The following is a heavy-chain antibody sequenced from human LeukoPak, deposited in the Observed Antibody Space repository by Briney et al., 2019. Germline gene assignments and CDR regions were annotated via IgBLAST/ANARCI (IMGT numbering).Heavy chain of an antibody. D-gene: IGHD3-22*01. CDR1: SGSIRSSSYY. CDR2: IYYSEST. Sequence: SETLSLTCTVSSGSIRSSSYYWGWIRQPPGKGLEWIGNIYYSESTYYNPSLKSRVTISVDTSKNQFSLKLSSVTAADTAVYYCARGTKLGSKRAQVSFRGYLPYFDYWGQGTLVTVSS. CDR3: ARGTKLGSKRAQVSFRGYLPYFDY. J-gene: IGHJ4*02. V-gene: IGHV4-39*07.